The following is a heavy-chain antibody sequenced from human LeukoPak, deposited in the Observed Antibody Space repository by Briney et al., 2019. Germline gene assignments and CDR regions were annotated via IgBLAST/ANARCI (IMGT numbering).Heavy chain of an antibody. CDR3: ARFLRGSGSYYIPPYYYYYGMDV. D-gene: IGHD3-10*01. CDR1: GYTFTSYD. V-gene: IGHV1-8*01. J-gene: IGHJ6*02. Sequence: ASVKVSCKASGYTFTSYDINWVRQATGQGLKRMGWMNPNSGNTGYAQKFQGRVTMTRNASISTAYMELSSLRSEDTAVYYCARFLRGSGSYYIPPYYYYYGMDVWGQGTTVTVSS. CDR2: MNPNSGNT.